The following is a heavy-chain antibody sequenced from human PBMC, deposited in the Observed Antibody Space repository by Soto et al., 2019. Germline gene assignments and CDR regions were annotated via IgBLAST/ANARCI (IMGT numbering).Heavy chain of an antibody. CDR2: LSGSGTMR. D-gene: IGHD1-1*01. V-gene: IGHV3-23*01. Sequence: EVQLLESGGGLVQPGGSLRLSCAASGVSFRNYAMTWVRQAPGKGLEWVSGLSGSGTMRYYADSVRGRFIISRDNAKNTLFLQMDNLRVEDSAVYYCAKDAEENENVPIPGDNWGQGTPVTVSS. CDR3: AKDAEENENVPIPGDN. CDR1: GVSFRNYA. J-gene: IGHJ4*02.